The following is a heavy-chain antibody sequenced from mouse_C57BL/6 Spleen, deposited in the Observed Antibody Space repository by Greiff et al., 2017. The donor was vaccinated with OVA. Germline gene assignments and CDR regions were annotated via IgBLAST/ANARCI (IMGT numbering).Heavy chain of an antibody. D-gene: IGHD2-5*01. CDR2: IYPGSGST. CDR3: AKGESNYPVAY. J-gene: IGHJ3*01. V-gene: IGHV1-55*01. CDR1: GYTFTSYW. Sequence: QVQLQQPGAELVKPGASVKMSCKASGYTFTSYWITWVKQRPGQGLEWIGDIYPGSGSTNYNEKFKSKATLTVDTSSSTAYMQLISLTSEDSAVYYCAKGESNYPVAYWGQGTLVTVSA.